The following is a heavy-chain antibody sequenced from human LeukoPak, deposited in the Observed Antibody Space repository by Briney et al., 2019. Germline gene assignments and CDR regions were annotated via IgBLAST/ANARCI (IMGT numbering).Heavy chain of an antibody. Sequence: SETLSLTCTVSGGSISSYYWSWIRQPPGKGLEWIGYIYYSGSTNYNPSLKSRVTISVDTSKNQFSLKLSSVTAADTAVYYCARDRASRQLAFDIWGQGTMVTVSS. D-gene: IGHD6-6*01. J-gene: IGHJ3*02. CDR2: IYYSGST. V-gene: IGHV4-59*01. CDR3: ARDRASRQLAFDI. CDR1: GGSISSYY.